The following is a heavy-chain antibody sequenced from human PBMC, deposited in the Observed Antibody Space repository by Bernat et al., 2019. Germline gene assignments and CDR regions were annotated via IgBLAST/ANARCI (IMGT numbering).Heavy chain of an antibody. D-gene: IGHD5-18*01. CDR3: ARDHEYSYGFDYDYGIDD. CDR2: IKHDGSAK. Sequence: EVQLVESGGGLVQPGGSLRLSCAASGFTFSSYCMSWVRQAPGKGLEWVAIIKHDGSAKYYADSVRGRFSISRDNAKNSLYLQMNSLRAEDTAVYYYARDHEYSYGFDYDYGIDDWGQGTTVTVSS. V-gene: IGHV3-7*04. CDR1: GFTFSSYC. J-gene: IGHJ6*02.